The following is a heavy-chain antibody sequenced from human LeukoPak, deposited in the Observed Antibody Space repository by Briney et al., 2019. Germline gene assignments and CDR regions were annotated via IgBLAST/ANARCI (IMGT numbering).Heavy chain of an antibody. D-gene: IGHD3-10*01. V-gene: IGHV1-18*01. CDR3: ARSNYGNDAFDI. CDR1: GYTFSEYY. CDR2: ISAYNGNT. Sequence: ASVKVSCKTSGYTFSEYYIYWVRQAPGQGLEWMAWISAYNGNTNYAQKLQGRVTMTTDTSTSTAYMELRSLRSDDTAVYYCARSNYGNDAFDIWGQGTMVTVSS. J-gene: IGHJ3*02.